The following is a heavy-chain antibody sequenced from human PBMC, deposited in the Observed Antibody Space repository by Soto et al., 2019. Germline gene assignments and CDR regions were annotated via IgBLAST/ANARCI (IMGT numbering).Heavy chain of an antibody. J-gene: IGHJ5*02. V-gene: IGHV1-18*01. CDR1: GYTFTSYG. CDR3: ARDGVGYCISTSSLNWCDP. D-gene: IGHD2-2*03. CDR2: ISAYNGNT. Sequence: QVQLVQSGAEVKKPGASVKVSCKASGYTFTSYGITWVRQAPGQGLEWMGWISAYNGNTNYAQKLQGRVTLTTDTPXXXRXXELRSLRSDDTAVYYCARDGVGYCISTSSLNWCDPWGQGTLVTVSS.